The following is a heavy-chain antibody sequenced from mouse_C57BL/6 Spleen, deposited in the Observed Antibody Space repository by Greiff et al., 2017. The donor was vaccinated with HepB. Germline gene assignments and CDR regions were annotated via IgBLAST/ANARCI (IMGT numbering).Heavy chain of an antibody. CDR3: ARSRINYYGSSLDY. Sequence: QVQLQQSGPELVKPGASVKISCKASGYAFSSSWMNWVKRRPGKGLEWIGRIYPGDGDTNYNGKFKGKATLTADKSSSTAYMQLSSLTSEDSAVYFGARSRINYYGSSLDYWGQGTTLTVSS. CDR1: GYAFSSSW. V-gene: IGHV1-82*01. CDR2: IYPGDGDT. J-gene: IGHJ2*01. D-gene: IGHD1-1*01.